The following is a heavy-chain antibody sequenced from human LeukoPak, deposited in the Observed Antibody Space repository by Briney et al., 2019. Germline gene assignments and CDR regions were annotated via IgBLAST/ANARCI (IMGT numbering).Heavy chain of an antibody. V-gene: IGHV3-23*01. J-gene: IGHJ4*02. CDR3: AKAHYYDSSGPFDY. CDR2: ISGSGGST. CDR1: GFTFSSYA. D-gene: IGHD3-22*01. Sequence: GGSLRLSCAASGFTFSSYAMSWVRQAPGKGLEWVSAISGSGGSTYYADSVKGRFTISRDNSKNTLYLQMNSLRAEDTVVYYCAKAHYYDSSGPFDYWGQGTLVTVSS.